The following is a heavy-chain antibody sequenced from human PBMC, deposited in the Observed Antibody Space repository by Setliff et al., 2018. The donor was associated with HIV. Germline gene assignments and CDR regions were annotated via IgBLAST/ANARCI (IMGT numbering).Heavy chain of an antibody. CDR1: GFTFNIYSM. J-gene: IGHJ4*02. D-gene: IGHD3-10*01. CDR3: APRHHKYGFL. CDR2: IYHSGST. V-gene: IGHV4-4*02. Sequence: GSLRLSCTASGFTFNIYSMNWVRQAPGKGLEWIGEIYHSGSTNYNPSLKSRVTISLDRSKTQFSLKLSSVTAADTAVYYCAPRHHKYGFLWGQGTLVTVSS.